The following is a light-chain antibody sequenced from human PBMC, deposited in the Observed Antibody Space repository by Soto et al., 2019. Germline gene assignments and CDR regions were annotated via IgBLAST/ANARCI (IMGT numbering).Light chain of an antibody. J-gene: IGKJ2*01. V-gene: IGKV1-27*01. CDR3: QKYNTAPST. Sequence: TQMTQSPSSLSASIGDEVTITFRASRGISTNLAWYQQRPGKVPKLLISGASTLESGVPSRFSGSGSGTDFTFTISSLQSEDVATSYCQKYNTAPSTFGRGTKLEIK. CDR2: GAS. CDR1: RGISTN.